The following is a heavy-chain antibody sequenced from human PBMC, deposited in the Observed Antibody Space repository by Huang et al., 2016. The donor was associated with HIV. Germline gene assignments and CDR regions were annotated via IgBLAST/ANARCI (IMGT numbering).Heavy chain of an antibody. CDR1: GFTFSGYG. Sequence: QVHLVESGGGAVQPGRSLRLSCAASGFTFSGYGMHWVRQAPGKGLGWVAVITFDGKNKYYADSVRGRFTVSRDNSQNTVSLQMNTLRAEDTAVYYCAKDNDLYYFDYWGQGTLVTVSS. D-gene: IGHD1-1*01. CDR2: ITFDGKNK. J-gene: IGHJ4*02. CDR3: AKDNDLYYFDY. V-gene: IGHV3-30*18.